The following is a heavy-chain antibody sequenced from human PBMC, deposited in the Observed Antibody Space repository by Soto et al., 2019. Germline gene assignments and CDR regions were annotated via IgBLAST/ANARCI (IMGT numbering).Heavy chain of an antibody. CDR3: ARSYYYDSSGGSDAFDI. Sequence: SSETLSLTCAVYGGSFSGYYWSWILQPPWKGLEWIGEINHSGSTNYNPSLKSRVTISVDTSKNQFSLKLSSVTAADTAVYYCARSYYYDSSGGSDAFDIWGQGTMITVSS. D-gene: IGHD3-22*01. V-gene: IGHV4-34*01. CDR2: INHSGST. CDR1: GGSFSGYY. J-gene: IGHJ3*02.